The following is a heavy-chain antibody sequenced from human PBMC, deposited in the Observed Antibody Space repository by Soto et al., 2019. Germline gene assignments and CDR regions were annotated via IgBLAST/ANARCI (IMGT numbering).Heavy chain of an antibody. CDR2: TYYRSKWYN. V-gene: IGHV6-1*01. D-gene: IGHD1-7*01. CDR3: ARGSWNYGGLYYGMDV. Sequence: SQTHSRTCELPGDSVSSNSAAWNWIKQSPSRGLEWLGRTYYRSKWYNDYAVSVKSRITINPDTSKNQFSLQLNSVTPEDTAVYYCARGSWNYGGLYYGMDVWGQGTTVTVSS. CDR1: GDSVSSNSAA. J-gene: IGHJ6*02.